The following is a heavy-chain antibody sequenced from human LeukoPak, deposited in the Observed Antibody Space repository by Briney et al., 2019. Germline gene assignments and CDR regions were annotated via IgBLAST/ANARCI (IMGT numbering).Heavy chain of an antibody. J-gene: IGHJ4*02. Sequence: SCKASGYTFTGYYMHWVRQAPGKGLEYVSAISSNGGSTYYADSVKGRFTISRDNSKNTLYLQMSSLRAEDAAVYYCVKAPAFGWELQYYFDYWGQGTLVTVSS. CDR3: VKAPAFGWELQYYFDY. D-gene: IGHD1-26*01. CDR2: ISSNGGST. V-gene: IGHV3-64D*09. CDR1: GYTFTGYY.